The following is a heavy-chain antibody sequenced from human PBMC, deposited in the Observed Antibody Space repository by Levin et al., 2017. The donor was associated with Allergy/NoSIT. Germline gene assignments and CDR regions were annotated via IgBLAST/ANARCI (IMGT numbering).Heavy chain of an antibody. Sequence: SETLSLTCAVSGGSISSSNWWSWVRQPPGKGLEWIGEIYHSGSTNYNPSLKSRVTISVDKSKNQFSLKLSSVTAADTAVYYCARVGDYIIRDAFDIWGQGTMVTVSS. V-gene: IGHV4-4*02. CDR2: IYHSGST. CDR1: GGSISSSNW. D-gene: IGHD4-17*01. CDR3: ARVGDYIIRDAFDI. J-gene: IGHJ3*02.